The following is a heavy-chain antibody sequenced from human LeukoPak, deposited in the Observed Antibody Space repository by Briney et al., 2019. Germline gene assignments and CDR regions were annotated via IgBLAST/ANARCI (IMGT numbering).Heavy chain of an antibody. J-gene: IGHJ6*02. D-gene: IGHD6-13*01. Sequence: SETLSLTCTVSGGSISSSSYYWGWIRQPPGKGLEWIGSIYYSGSTYYNPSLKSRVTISVDTSKNQFSLKLSSVTAADTAVYYCARHPGNAGTHYYYYGMDVWGQGTTVTVSS. V-gene: IGHV4-39*01. CDR1: GGSISSSSYY. CDR3: ARHPGNAGTHYYYYGMDV. CDR2: IYYSGST.